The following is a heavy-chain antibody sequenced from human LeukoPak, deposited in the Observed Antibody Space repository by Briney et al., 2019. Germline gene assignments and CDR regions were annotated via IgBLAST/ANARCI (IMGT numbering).Heavy chain of an antibody. D-gene: IGHD3-16*01. Sequence: PGGSLRLSCAASGFTFSSYGMHWVRQAPGKGLEWVAFIRYDGSNKYYADSVKGRFTISRDNSKNTLYLQMNSLRAEDTAVYYCAKEDPLGGVNDAFDIWGQGTMVTVSS. CDR3: AKEDPLGGVNDAFDI. J-gene: IGHJ3*02. V-gene: IGHV3-30*02. CDR2: IRYDGSNK. CDR1: GFTFSSYG.